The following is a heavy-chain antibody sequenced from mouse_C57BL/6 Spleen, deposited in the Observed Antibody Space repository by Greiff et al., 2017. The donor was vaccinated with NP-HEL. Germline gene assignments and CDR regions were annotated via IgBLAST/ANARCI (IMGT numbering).Heavy chain of an antibody. CDR3: ARTLYYGSSYWYFDV. V-gene: IGHV1-66*01. CDR2: IYPGSGNT. J-gene: IGHJ1*03. CDR1: GYSFTSYY. D-gene: IGHD1-1*01. Sequence: VKLMESGPELVKPGASVKISCKASGYSFTSYYIHWVKQRPGQGLEWIGWIYPGSGNTKYNEKFKGKATLTADTSSSTAYMQLSSLTSEDTAVYYCARTLYYGSSYWYFDVWGTGTTVTVSS.